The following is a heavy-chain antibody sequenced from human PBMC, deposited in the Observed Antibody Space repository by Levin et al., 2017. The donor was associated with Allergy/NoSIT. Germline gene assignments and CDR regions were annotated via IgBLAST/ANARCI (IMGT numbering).Heavy chain of an antibody. CDR1: GFSFSNYA. J-gene: IGHJ4*02. CDR2: ISYDGNEK. D-gene: IGHD3-9*01. Sequence: GGSLRLSCTASGFSFSNYAMHWVRQAPGKGLEWVAIISYDGNEKYYADSVKGRFTISRDNSKNTLYLQMNSLRAEDTALYYCARDNEERRYFDWLVFGHAYYFDHWGQGTLVTVSS. V-gene: IGHV3-30*04. CDR3: ARDNEERRYFDWLVFGHAYYFDH.